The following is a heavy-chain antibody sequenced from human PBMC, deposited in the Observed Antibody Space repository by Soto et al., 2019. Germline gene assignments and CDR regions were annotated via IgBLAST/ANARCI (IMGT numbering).Heavy chain of an antibody. V-gene: IGHV3-23*01. CDR3: ANYTIFGVVITLIYYYYYMDV. CDR1: GFTFSSYA. D-gene: IGHD3-3*01. CDR2: ISGSGGST. Sequence: GGSLRLSCAASGFTFSSYAMSWVRQAPGKGLEWVSAISGSGGSTYYADSVKGRFTISRDNSKNTLYLKMNSLRAEDTAVYYCANYTIFGVVITLIYYYYYMDVWGKGTTVTVSS. J-gene: IGHJ6*03.